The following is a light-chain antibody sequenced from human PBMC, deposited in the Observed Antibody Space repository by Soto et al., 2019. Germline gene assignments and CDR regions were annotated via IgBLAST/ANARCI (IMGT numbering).Light chain of an antibody. V-gene: IGKV1-12*01. Sequence: DIQMTQSPSTLSASVGDRVTIAFRASQDIATWLAWYQQRPGKAPKLLIYAASSLQSGVPSRFSGSGSGTDFTLTISSLQPEDFATYYCQQANSLPRTFGQGTKVDI. J-gene: IGKJ1*01. CDR1: QDIATW. CDR3: QQANSLPRT. CDR2: AAS.